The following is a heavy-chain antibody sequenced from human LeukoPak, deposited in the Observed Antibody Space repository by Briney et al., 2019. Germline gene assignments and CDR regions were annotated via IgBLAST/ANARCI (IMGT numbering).Heavy chain of an antibody. CDR3: AKADSSSWYDNWFDP. CDR1: GITFSSYA. Sequence: GGSLRLSCAASGITFSSYAMSWVRQAPGKGLEWVSAISGSGGSTYYADSVKGRFTISRDNSKNTLYLQMNSLRAEDTAVYYCAKADSSSWYDNWFDPWGQGTLVTVSS. V-gene: IGHV3-23*01. CDR2: ISGSGGST. D-gene: IGHD6-13*01. J-gene: IGHJ5*02.